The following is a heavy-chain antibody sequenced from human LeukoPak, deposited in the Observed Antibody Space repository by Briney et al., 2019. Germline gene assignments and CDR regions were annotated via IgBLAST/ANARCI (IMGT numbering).Heavy chain of an antibody. Sequence: GRSLRLSCAASGFTFSSYGMHWVRQAPGKGLDWAAVISYDGSNKYYADSVKGRFTISRDNSKNTLYLQMNSLRAEDTAVYYCAKDIGRGWYLLYFDYWGQGTLVTVSS. CDR1: GFTFSSYG. V-gene: IGHV3-30*18. D-gene: IGHD6-19*01. CDR3: AKDIGRGWYLLYFDY. CDR2: ISYDGSNK. J-gene: IGHJ4*02.